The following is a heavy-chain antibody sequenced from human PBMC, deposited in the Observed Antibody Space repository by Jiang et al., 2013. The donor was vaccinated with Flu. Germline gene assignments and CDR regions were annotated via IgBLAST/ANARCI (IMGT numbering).Heavy chain of an antibody. D-gene: IGHD1-26*01. CDR2: MSNSGST. CDR1: GDSLSSGTYY. CDR3: AKVEWDFGHYFDY. J-gene: IGHJ4*02. Sequence: PGLVKPSQTLSLICSVSGDSLSSGTYYWSWVRQHPGKGLEWIGYMSNSGSTYYNPSLRSRVTISVATSKTQFSLKLTSVTAADTAVYFCAKVEWDFGHYFDYWGQGALVTVSS. V-gene: IGHV4-31*03.